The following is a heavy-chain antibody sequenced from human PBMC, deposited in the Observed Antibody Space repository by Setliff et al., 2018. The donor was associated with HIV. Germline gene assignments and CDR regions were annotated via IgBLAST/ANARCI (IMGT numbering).Heavy chain of an antibody. V-gene: IGHV4-39*02. J-gene: IGHJ4*02. Sequence: SETLSLTCIVSGGSISSTSHYWGWVRQPPGKGLEWIGTIYYSGSTYYNSSLKSRVTMSVDTSKNLFSLRLSSVTAADTAVYYCARSIYGSGTYPLDVWGPGTLVTVSS. CDR3: ARSIYGSGTYPLDV. CDR2: IYYSGST. D-gene: IGHD3-10*01. CDR1: GGSISSTSHY.